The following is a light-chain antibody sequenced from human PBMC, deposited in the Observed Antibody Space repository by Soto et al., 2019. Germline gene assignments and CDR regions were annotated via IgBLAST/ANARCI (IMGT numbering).Light chain of an antibody. CDR2: DAS. Sequence: EIVLTQSPATLSLSPGERATLSCRASQSVSSNLAWYQQKPGQAPRLLIYDASNRATGIPVRFSGSGSGTDFTLTISSLEPEDFAVYYCQQSRDWPLTFGGGIKVEIK. CDR3: QQSRDWPLT. V-gene: IGKV3-11*01. CDR1: QSVSSN. J-gene: IGKJ4*01.